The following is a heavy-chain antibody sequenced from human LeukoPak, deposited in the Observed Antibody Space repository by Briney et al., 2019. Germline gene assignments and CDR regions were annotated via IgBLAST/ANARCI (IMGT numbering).Heavy chain of an antibody. CDR2: MSTNGHNA. V-gene: IGHV3-23*01. CDR3: AKGHTGYFFTIDY. Sequence: GGSLRLSCPASGFTFSTYGMGWVRQAPGKGPEWVAAMSTNGHNAYYPDSVKGRFTISRDNSENTLYLQMNTLRAEDTAVYYCAKGHTGYFFTIDYWGQGTLVTVSS. CDR1: GFTFSTYG. D-gene: IGHD5-18*01. J-gene: IGHJ4*02.